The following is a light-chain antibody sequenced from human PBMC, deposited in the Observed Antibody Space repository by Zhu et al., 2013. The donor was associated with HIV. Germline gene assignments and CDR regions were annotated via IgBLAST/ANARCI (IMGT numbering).Light chain of an antibody. CDR1: QSVSSW. CDR3: QQYSSYCT. CDR2: GAS. V-gene: IGKV1-5*01. J-gene: IGKJ2*02. Sequence: DIQMTQSPSTLSASVGDRVTITCRASQSVSSWLAWYQQKPGKAPKLLIYGASTLESGVPSRFSGSGSGTSFTLTISSLQPDDFATYYCQQYSSYCTFGQGTKVEIK.